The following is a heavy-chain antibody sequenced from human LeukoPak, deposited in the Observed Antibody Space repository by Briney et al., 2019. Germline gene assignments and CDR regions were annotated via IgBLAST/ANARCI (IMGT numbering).Heavy chain of an antibody. D-gene: IGHD2-21*01. V-gene: IGHV4-39*07. CDR1: GDSIASTIYY. Sequence: SETLSLTCSVSGDSIASTIYYWGWIRQPPGKGLEWIGNIYYSGSTYYTPSLKSRVIISIDTSKNQFSLKLSSVTAADTAVYYCARSLWGYYFDYWGQGTLVTVSS. CDR2: IYYSGST. CDR3: ARSLWGYYFDY. J-gene: IGHJ4*02.